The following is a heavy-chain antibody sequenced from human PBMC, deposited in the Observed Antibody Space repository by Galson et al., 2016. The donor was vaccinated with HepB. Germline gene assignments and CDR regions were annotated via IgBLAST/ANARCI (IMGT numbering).Heavy chain of an antibody. CDR2: IYSTGST. D-gene: IGHD3-10*01. CDR3: ARFPKTGAYFDP. Sequence: ETLSLTCTVSGGSVDNYYWSWIRQPPGKELQYIGRIYSTGSTEYNPSLKGRLTISVDTSKTQFSLKLTSMTAADTAVYYCARFPKTGAYFDPWGQGTLVTVSS. J-gene: IGHJ5*02. V-gene: IGHV4-59*02. CDR1: GGSVDNYY.